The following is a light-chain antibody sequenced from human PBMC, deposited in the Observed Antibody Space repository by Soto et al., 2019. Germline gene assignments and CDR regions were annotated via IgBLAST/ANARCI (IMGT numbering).Light chain of an antibody. CDR1: QSVSSSY. CDR2: GAS. V-gene: IGKV3-20*01. Sequence: EIVLTQSPGTLSLSPGERATLSCRASQSVSSSYLAWYLQKPGQAPRLLIYGASSRATGIPDRFSGSGSGTDFTLTISRVEPEDFAVYYCQQFGTSPRGTFGQGTKVEIK. CDR3: QQFGTSPRGT. J-gene: IGKJ1*01.